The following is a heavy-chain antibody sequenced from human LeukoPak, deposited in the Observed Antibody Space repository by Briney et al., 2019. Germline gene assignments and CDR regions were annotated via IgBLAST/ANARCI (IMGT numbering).Heavy chain of an antibody. CDR2: IYYSGST. CDR3: ARDRYYGSGSYY. CDR1: GGSISSYY. D-gene: IGHD3-10*01. V-gene: IGHV4-59*12. Sequence: SETLSLTCTVSGGSISSYYWSWIRQPPGKGLEWIGYIYYSGSTNYNPSLKSRVTISVDTSKNQFSLKLSSVTAADTAVYYCARDRYYGSGSYYWGQGTLVTVSS. J-gene: IGHJ4*02.